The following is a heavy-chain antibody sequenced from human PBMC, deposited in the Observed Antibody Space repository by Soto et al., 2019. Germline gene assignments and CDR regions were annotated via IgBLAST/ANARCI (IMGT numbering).Heavy chain of an antibody. D-gene: IGHD3-10*01. J-gene: IGHJ4*02. CDR3: VKGGITMVRGVLFAY. CDR2: ISNNRGST. Sequence: GGSLRLSCSASGFTFSTYAMHWVRQAPGKGLEYVSAISNNRGSTYYADSVEGRFTISRDNSKNTLYLQMSSLRTADTAIYYCVKGGITMVRGVLFAYWGQGT. CDR1: GFTFSTYA. V-gene: IGHV3-64D*06.